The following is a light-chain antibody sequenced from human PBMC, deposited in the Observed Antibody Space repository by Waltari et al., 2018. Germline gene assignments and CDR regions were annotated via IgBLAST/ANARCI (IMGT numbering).Light chain of an antibody. Sequence: QSVLTQPPSASGAPGQRVTISCTGSRANIGADSDVSWYQQFPGTAPKLVIYETNKRPSGLSDRFSGSKSGASASLIITGVRSEDEADYYCSTWDRSLGIRLFGGGTRLTVL. J-gene: IGLJ2*01. CDR3: STWDRSLGIRL. CDR2: ETN. CDR1: RANIGADSD. V-gene: IGLV1-40*03.